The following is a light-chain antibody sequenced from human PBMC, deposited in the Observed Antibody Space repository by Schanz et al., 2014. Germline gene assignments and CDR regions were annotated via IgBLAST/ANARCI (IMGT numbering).Light chain of an antibody. CDR2: WAS. CDR3: QQYYTTPWT. V-gene: IGKV3-20*01. Sequence: EIVLTQSPGTLSLSPGERATLSCRASQSVSGSYLAWYQQKPGQAPKLLIYWASTRESGVPDRFSGSGSGTDFTLTISSLQAEDVAVYYCQQYYTTPWTFGQGTKVEIK. CDR1: QSVSGSY. J-gene: IGKJ1*01.